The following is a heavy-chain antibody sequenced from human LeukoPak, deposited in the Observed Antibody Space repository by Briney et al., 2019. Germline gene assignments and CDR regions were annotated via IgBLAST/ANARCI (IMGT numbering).Heavy chain of an antibody. V-gene: IGHV1-18*04. D-gene: IGHD1-26*01. Sequence: ASVRVSCTASGYTFTSYYMHWVRQAPGQGLEWMGWISAYNGNTNYAQKLQGRVTMTTDTSTSTAYMELRSLRSDDTAVYYCARGGEWELPFDYWGQGTLVTVSS. J-gene: IGHJ4*02. CDR2: ISAYNGNT. CDR1: GYTFTSYY. CDR3: ARGGEWELPFDY.